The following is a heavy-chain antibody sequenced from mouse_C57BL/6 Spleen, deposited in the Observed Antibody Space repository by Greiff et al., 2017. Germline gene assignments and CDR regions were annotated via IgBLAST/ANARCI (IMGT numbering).Heavy chain of an antibody. D-gene: IGHD1-1*01. V-gene: IGHV1-50*01. CDR3: AYGSSLAWFAY. CDR1: GYTFTSYW. Sequence: QVQLQQSGAELVKPGASVKLSCKASGYTFTSYWMQWVKQRPGQGLEWIGEIDPSDSYTNYNQKFKGKATLTVDTSSSTAYMQLSSLTSEDSAVYYCAYGSSLAWFAYWGQGTLVTVSA. CDR2: IDPSDSYT. J-gene: IGHJ3*01.